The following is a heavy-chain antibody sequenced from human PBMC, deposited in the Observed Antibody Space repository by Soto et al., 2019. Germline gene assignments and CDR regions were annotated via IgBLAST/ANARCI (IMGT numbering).Heavy chain of an antibody. CDR3: ARTYYYDSGGVIYYYYGMDV. Sequence: QVQLVQSGAEVKKPGSSVKVSCKASGGTFSTYAISWVRQAPGQGLEWMGGIIPKFGTANYAQKFQGRVTITAAESTSTAYMELNSLRSEDTAVYYCARTYYYDSGGVIYYYYGMDVWGQGTTVTVSS. J-gene: IGHJ6*02. V-gene: IGHV1-69*12. CDR1: GGTFSTYA. CDR2: IIPKFGTA. D-gene: IGHD3-22*01.